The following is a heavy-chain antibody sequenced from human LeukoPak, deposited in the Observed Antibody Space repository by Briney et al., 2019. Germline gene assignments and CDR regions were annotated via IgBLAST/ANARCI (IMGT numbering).Heavy chain of an antibody. CDR3: ATINDY. D-gene: IGHD3-9*01. J-gene: IGHJ4*02. CDR2: ISYDGSNK. V-gene: IGHV3-30*04. Sequence: GGSLRLSCAPSGFTFSSYAMHWVPQAPGRGLEWVAVISYDGSNKYYADSVKGRFTISRDNSKNTLYLQMNSLRAEDTAVYYCATINDYWGQGTLVTVSS. CDR1: GFTFSSYA.